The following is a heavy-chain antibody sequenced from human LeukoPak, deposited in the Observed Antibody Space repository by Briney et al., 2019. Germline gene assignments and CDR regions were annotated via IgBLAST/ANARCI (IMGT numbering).Heavy chain of an antibody. Sequence: AGGSLRLSCAASGFTFSSYSMTWVRQAPGKGLEWVSYISSSSSTIDYADSVKGRFTISRDNAKNSLYLQMNSLRDEDTAVYYCAKGLLTTPAYLDYWGQGTLVTVSS. CDR3: AKGLLTTPAYLDY. CDR2: ISSSSSTI. D-gene: IGHD4/OR15-4a*01. CDR1: GFTFSSYS. J-gene: IGHJ4*02. V-gene: IGHV3-48*02.